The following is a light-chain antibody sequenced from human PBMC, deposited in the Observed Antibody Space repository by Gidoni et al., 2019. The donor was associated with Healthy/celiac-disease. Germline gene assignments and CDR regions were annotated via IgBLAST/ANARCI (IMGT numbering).Light chain of an antibody. V-gene: IGKV1-5*03. Sequence: IQLTHSPSTLSASVGDRVTLTCRASQSISSWLAWDQQKPGKAPKLLIYKASSLESGVPARFSGSGSGTEFTLTISSLQPDDFATYYCQQYNSYSRTFXQXTKVEIK. J-gene: IGKJ1*01. CDR3: QQYNSYSRT. CDR2: KAS. CDR1: QSISSW.